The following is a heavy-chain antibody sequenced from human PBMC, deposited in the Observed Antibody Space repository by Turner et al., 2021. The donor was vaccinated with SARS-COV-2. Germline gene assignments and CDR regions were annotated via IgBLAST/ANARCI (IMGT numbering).Heavy chain of an antibody. CDR1: CGSTSSSTYF. Sequence: QLQLQESGPGLVKPSETLSPTCTVPCGSTSSSTYFWGWVRQPPGRGLEGIGSLDYRGTSNYNPSLKNRVVISVDTSKNHFSLNLSSVTAADTALYYCAILLGYTWSYFDYWGQGTLVTVSS. CDR3: AILLGYTWSYFDY. CDR2: LDYRGTS. V-gene: IGHV4-39*02. J-gene: IGHJ4*02. D-gene: IGHD1-20*01.